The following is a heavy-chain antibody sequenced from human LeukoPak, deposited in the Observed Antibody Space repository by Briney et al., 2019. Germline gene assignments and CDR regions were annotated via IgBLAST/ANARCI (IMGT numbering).Heavy chain of an antibody. Sequence: ASVKVSCKASGYTFTGYYMHWVRQAPGQGLEWMGWINPNSGGTNYAQKFQGRVTMTRDTSISTAYMEPSRLRSDDTAVYYCARAVYPADIVVVPAAIWGQGTLVTVSS. D-gene: IGHD2-2*01. V-gene: IGHV1-2*02. CDR2: INPNSGGT. J-gene: IGHJ4*02. CDR1: GYTFTGYY. CDR3: ARAVYPADIVVVPAAI.